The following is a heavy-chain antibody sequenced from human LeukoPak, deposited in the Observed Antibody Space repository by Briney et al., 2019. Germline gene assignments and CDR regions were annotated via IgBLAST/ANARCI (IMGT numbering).Heavy chain of an antibody. Sequence: PSETLSLTCTVSGDSISSSRHYWSWIRQPAGKGLEWVGRIYPSGNTNYNPSLKSRVTISLDTSKNQFSLNLRSVTAADTAVYYCARDGPVTMELDYWGQGTLVTVSS. CDR2: IYPSGNT. CDR3: ARDGPVTMELDY. J-gene: IGHJ4*02. V-gene: IGHV4-61*02. D-gene: IGHD3-10*01. CDR1: GDSISSSRHY.